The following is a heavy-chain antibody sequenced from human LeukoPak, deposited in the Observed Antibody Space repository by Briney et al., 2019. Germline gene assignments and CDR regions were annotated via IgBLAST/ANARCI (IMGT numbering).Heavy chain of an antibody. Sequence: SVKVSCKASGGTFSSYAISWVRQAPGQGLEWMGRIIPIFGTANYAQKFQGRVTITTDESTSTAYMELSSLRSEDTAVYYCAESIGYSYGYDYWGQGTLVTVSS. V-gene: IGHV1-69*05. CDR3: AESIGYSYGYDY. J-gene: IGHJ4*02. CDR1: GGTFSSYA. D-gene: IGHD5-18*01. CDR2: IIPIFGTA.